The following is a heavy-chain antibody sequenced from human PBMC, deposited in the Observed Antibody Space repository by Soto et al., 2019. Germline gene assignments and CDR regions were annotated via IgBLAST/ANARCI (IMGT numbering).Heavy chain of an antibody. CDR2: INHSGST. CDR1: CGSFSGYY. V-gene: IGHV4-34*01. Sequence: QVQLQQWGAGLLKPSETLSLTCAVYCGSFSGYYWSWIRQPPGKGLEWIGEINHSGSTNYNPSLKRRVTMSVDTPKTQFSLKLSSVTAADTAVYYCARTSRFDCWGQGTLVTVSS. CDR3: ARTSRFDC. D-gene: IGHD6-6*01. J-gene: IGHJ4*02.